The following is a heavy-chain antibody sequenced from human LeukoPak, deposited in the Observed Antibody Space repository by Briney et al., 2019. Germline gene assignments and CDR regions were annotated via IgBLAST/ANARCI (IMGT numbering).Heavy chain of an antibody. D-gene: IGHD6-13*01. CDR2: ISSSGSTI. J-gene: IGHJ3*02. CDR3: ARDEDSSSWWTNDAFDI. V-gene: IGHV3-11*04. Sequence: GGSLRLSCAASGFTFGDYYMSWIRQAPGKGLEWVSYISSSGSTIYYADSVKGRFTISRDNAKNSLYLQMNSLRAEDTAVYYCARDEDSSSWWTNDAFDIWGQGTMVTVSS. CDR1: GFTFGDYY.